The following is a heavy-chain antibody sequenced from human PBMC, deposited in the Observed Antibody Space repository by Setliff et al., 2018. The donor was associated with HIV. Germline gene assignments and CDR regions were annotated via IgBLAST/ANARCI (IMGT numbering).Heavy chain of an antibody. CDR3: ARSPQGGYFDY. Sequence: GGSLRLSCVASGFTVSSNYMNWVRQAPGKGLEWVSIIYSGGTTYYADSVKGRFTISRDNSKNTLYLQMNSLRVEDTAVYHCARSPQGGYFDYWGQGTLVTVS. CDR2: IYSGGTT. CDR1: GFTVSSNY. V-gene: IGHV3-53*01. J-gene: IGHJ4*03.